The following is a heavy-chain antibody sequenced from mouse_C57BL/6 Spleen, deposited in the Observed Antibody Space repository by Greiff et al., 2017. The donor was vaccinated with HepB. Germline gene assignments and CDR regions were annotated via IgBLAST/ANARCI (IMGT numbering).Heavy chain of an antibody. CDR1: GFTFSSYA. CDR2: ISSGGDYI. V-gene: IGHV5-9-1*02. D-gene: IGHD1-1*01. J-gene: IGHJ3*01. Sequence: EVKVEESGEGLVKPGGSLKLSCAASGFTFSSYAMSWVRQTPEKRLEWVTYISSGGDYIYYADTVKGRFTISRDNARNTLYLQMSSLKSEDTAMYYCTREDYGSSYRFAYWGQGTLVTVSA. CDR3: TREDYGSSYRFAY.